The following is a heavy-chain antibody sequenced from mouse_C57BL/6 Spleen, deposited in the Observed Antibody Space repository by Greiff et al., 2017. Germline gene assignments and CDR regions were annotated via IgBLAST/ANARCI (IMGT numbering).Heavy chain of an antibody. D-gene: IGHD2-3*01. CDR1: GFNIKDDY. CDR2: IDPENGDT. V-gene: IGHV14-4*01. CDR3: TRWLDYAMDY. J-gene: IGHJ4*01. Sequence: VQLKESGAELVRPGASVKLSCTASGFNIKDDYMHWVKQRPEQGLEWIGWIDPENGDTEYASKFQGKATITADTSSNTAYLQLSSLTSEDTAVYYCTRWLDYAMDYWGQGTSVTVSS.